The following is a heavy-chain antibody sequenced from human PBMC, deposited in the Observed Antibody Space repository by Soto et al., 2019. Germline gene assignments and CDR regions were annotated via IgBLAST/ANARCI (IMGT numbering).Heavy chain of an antibody. CDR2: IYYSGNT. CDR1: GGSISSDNYY. J-gene: IGHJ4*02. Sequence: SETLSLTCTVSGGSISSDNYYWSWIRQPPGKGLEWIGYIYYSGNTYYNPSLKGRLTISVDTSKTQFSLKLSSVTAADTAVYYCATYRGDDSLTGSYYFDDWCQGTLVTVSS. D-gene: IGHD3-9*01. V-gene: IGHV4-30-4*01. CDR3: ATYRGDDSLTGSYYFDD.